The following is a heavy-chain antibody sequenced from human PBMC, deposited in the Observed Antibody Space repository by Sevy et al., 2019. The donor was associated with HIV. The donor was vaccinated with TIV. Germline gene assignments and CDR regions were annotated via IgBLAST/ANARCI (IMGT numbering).Heavy chain of an antibody. CDR1: GFSFSTYA. V-gene: IGHV3-23*01. J-gene: IGHJ4*02. D-gene: IGHD3-22*01. CDR2: ISGSGSNT. CDR3: AKEGPGYNYDSIGYFPS. Sequence: GGSLRLSCAASGFSFSTYAMTWVRQAPGKGLEWVSAISGSGSNTYNADSVKGRFTISRDNSKNTLYLQMNSLRAEDTAVYYGAKEGPGYNYDSIGYFPSWGQGTLVTVSS.